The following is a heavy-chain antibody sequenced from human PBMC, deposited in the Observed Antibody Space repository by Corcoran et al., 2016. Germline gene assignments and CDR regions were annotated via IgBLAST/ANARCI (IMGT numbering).Heavy chain of an antibody. CDR3: ARDIRLGESGRPYYYYGMDV. CDR2: INSDGSST. D-gene: IGHD3-16*01. Sequence: EVQLVESGGGLVQPGGSLRLSCAASGFTFSSYWMHWVRQAPGKGLVWVSRINSDGSSTSYADSVKGRFTISRDNAKNTLYLQLNRLRAEDTAVYYCARDIRLGESGRPYYYYGMDVWGQGTTVTVSS. J-gene: IGHJ6*02. V-gene: IGHV3-74*01. CDR1: GFTFSSYW.